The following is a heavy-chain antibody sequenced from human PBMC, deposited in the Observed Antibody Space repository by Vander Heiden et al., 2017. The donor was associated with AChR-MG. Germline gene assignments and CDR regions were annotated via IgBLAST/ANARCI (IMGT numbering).Heavy chain of an antibody. CDR1: GFSVSSNY. Sequence: EVQLVESGGGLIQPGGSLRLSCAASGFSVSSNYMRWVRQAPGKGLEWVSVIYGGGSTYYADSVKGRFTISRDNSKNTLYLQMNSLRAEDTAVYYCASPIAARGYYYMDVWGKGTTVTVSS. V-gene: IGHV3-53*01. CDR2: IYGGGST. D-gene: IGHD6-13*01. CDR3: ASPIAARGYYYMDV. J-gene: IGHJ6*03.